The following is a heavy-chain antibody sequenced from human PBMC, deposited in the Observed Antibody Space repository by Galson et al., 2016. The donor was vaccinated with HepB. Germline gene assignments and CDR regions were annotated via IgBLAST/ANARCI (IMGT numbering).Heavy chain of an antibody. Sequence: SLRLSCAGSGFLFRSYGMHWVRQAPGKGLEWVAADSMDGRRKFYSDSVKGRFTISRDNSNNMLFLQMDSLRPDDTAVYYCAKRHEYCPPVGCSAAYWGQGTLVSVSS. J-gene: IGHJ4*02. V-gene: IGHV3-30*18. D-gene: IGHD2/OR15-2a*01. CDR2: DSMDGRRK. CDR1: GFLFRSYG. CDR3: AKRHEYCPPVGCSAAY.